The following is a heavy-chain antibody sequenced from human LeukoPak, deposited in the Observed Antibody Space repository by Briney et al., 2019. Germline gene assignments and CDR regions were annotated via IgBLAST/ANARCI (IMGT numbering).Heavy chain of an antibody. Sequence: PGGSLRLSCAASGFTFSSYGMHGVRHAPGKGLEGVAVISYDGSNKYYADSVKGRFTISRDNSKNTLYLQMNSLRAEDTAVYYCAKDPSAYRQWLVGYFDYWGQGTLVTVSS. CDR2: ISYDGSNK. CDR1: GFTFSSYG. J-gene: IGHJ4*02. CDR3: AKDPSAYRQWLVGYFDY. D-gene: IGHD6-19*01. V-gene: IGHV3-30*18.